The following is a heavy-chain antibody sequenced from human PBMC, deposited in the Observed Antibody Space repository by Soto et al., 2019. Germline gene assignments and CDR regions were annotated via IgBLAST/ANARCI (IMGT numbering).Heavy chain of an antibody. CDR3: AGPSSGWSAHTGPGYFDL. D-gene: IGHD6-19*01. CDR1: GFTVSSNY. J-gene: IGHJ2*01. V-gene: IGHV3-53*02. CDR2: IYSGGST. Sequence: EVQLVETGGGLIQPGGSLRLSCAASGFTVSSNYMSWVRQAPGKGLEWVSVIYSGGSTYYADSVKGRFTTSRDNSKNTLYLQMNSLRAEYTAVYYCAGPSSGWSAHTGPGYFDLWGRGTLVTVSS.